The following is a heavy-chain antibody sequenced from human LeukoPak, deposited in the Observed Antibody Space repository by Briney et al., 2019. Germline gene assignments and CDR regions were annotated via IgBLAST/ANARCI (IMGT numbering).Heavy chain of an antibody. Sequence: SETLSLTCTVSGGSISSYYWSWIRQPPGKGLEWIGYIYYTENTNYNPSLKSRVSISVDTSKNQFSLKLISVTAADTAVYYCARHITPDAFDIWGQGTMVTVSS. D-gene: IGHD1-14*01. CDR3: ARHITPDAFDI. CDR2: IYYTENT. J-gene: IGHJ3*02. V-gene: IGHV4-59*01. CDR1: GGSISSYY.